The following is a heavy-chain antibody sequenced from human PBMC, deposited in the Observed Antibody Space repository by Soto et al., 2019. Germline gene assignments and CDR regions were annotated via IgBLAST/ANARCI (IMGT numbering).Heavy chain of an antibody. CDR3: ACKRDGYNLVY. J-gene: IGHJ4*02. D-gene: IGHD5-12*01. Sequence: AAVKVSCKASGYTFTSYGISWVRQAPGQGLEWMGWISAYNGNTNYAQKLQGRVTMTTDTSTSTAYMELRSLRSDDTAVYYCACKRDGYNLVYWGQGTLVTVSS. V-gene: IGHV1-18*01. CDR1: GYTFTSYG. CDR2: ISAYNGNT.